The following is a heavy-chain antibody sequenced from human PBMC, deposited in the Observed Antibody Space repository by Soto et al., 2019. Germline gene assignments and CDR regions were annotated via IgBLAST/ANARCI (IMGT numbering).Heavy chain of an antibody. D-gene: IGHD3-3*01. CDR2: INHSGST. CDR3: ARSMRFFDYYFDY. V-gene: IGHV4-34*01. CDR1: GGSFSGYY. Sequence: KPSETLSLTCAVYGGSFSGYYWSWIRQPPGKGLEWIGEINHSGSTNYNPSLKSRVTISVDTSKNQFSLKLSSVTAADTAVYYCARSMRFFDYYFDYWGQGTLVTVSS. J-gene: IGHJ4*02.